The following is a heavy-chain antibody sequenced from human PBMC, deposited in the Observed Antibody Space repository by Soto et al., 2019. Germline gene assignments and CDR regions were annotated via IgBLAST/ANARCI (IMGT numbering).Heavy chain of an antibody. J-gene: IGHJ5*02. V-gene: IGHV1-46*01. CDR1: GYTFTSYY. CDR3: ARGVGYSSGYDWFDP. Sequence: GASVKVSCKASGYTFTSYYMHWVRQAPGQGLEWMGIINPSGGSTSYAQKFQGRVTMTRDTSTSTAYMELRSLRSDDTAVYYCARGVGYSSGYDWFDPWGQGTLVTVSS. CDR2: INPSGGST. D-gene: IGHD6-19*01.